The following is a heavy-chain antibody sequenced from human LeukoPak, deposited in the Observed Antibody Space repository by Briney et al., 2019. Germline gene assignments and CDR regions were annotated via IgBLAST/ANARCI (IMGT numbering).Heavy chain of an antibody. J-gene: IGHJ4*02. V-gene: IGHV3-53*01. CDR3: AGATKWLAHDF. D-gene: IGHD6-19*01. CDR1: GFTVSGTY. Sequence: TGGSLRLSCAASGFTVSGTYMSWVRQAAGKGWEWVSTIFDAGRTTYADSVKGRFNISRDNYKNTLFLQMKSLRADDTAVYYCAGATKWLAHDFWGQGTLVTVSS. CDR2: IFDAGRT.